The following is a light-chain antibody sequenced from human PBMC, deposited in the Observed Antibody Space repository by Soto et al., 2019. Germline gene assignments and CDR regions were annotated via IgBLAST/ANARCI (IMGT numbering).Light chain of an antibody. J-gene: IGKJ1*01. CDR3: QQYGSSPTWT. CDR1: QSLSNNIY. V-gene: IGKV3-20*01. Sequence: EIVMTQSPATLSVSPGERATLSCRASQSLSNNIYLAWYQQKPGQAPRLLIYGASSRATGIPDRFSGSGSGTDFTLTISRLEPEDFAVYYCQQYGSSPTWTFGQGTKVDIK. CDR2: GAS.